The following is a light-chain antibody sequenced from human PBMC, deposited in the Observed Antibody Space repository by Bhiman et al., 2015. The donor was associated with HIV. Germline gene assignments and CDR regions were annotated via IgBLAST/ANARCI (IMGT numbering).Light chain of an antibody. Sequence: QSALTQPPSASGSPGQSVTISCTGTSSDVGGYNYVSWYQHHPGKAPKFLIYEVNKRPSGVPDRFSGSKSGTSASLAISGLRSEDEADYYCAAWDDSLSGWVFGGGTKLTVL. CDR2: EVN. J-gene: IGLJ3*02. CDR3: AAWDDSLSGWV. CDR1: SSDVGGYNY. V-gene: IGLV2-8*01.